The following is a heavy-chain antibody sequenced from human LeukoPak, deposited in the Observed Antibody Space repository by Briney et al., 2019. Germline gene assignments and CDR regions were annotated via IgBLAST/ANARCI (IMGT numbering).Heavy chain of an antibody. CDR1: GGSISSSSYY. D-gene: IGHD3-9*01. J-gene: IGHJ4*02. V-gene: IGHV4-39*01. CDR2: LYYSGST. CDR3: ASQPYYDILTGYSHFDY. Sequence: KPSETLSLTCTVSGGSISSSSYYWGWIRQPRGKGLEWIGSLYYSGSTYYNPSLKSRVTMSVDTSKNQFSLKLSSVTAADTAVYYCASQPYYDILTGYSHFDYWGQGTLVTVSS.